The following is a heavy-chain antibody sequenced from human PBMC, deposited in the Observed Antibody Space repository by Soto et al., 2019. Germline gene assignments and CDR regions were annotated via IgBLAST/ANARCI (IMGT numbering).Heavy chain of an antibody. J-gene: IGHJ6*03. D-gene: IGHD6-13*01. CDR1: GFTLSSYS. CDR2: ISSSSSTI. CDR3: ARAQGIAAAGTPYYYYYMDV. Sequence: EVQLVESGGGLVQPGGSLRLSCAASGFTLSSYSMNWVRQAPGKGLEWVSYISSSSSTIYYADSVKGRFTISRDNAKNSLYLQMNSLRAEDTAVYYCARAQGIAAAGTPYYYYYMDVWGKGTTVTVSS. V-gene: IGHV3-48*01.